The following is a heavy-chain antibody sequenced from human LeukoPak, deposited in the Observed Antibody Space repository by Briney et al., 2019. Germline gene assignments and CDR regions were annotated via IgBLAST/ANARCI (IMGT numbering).Heavy chain of an antibody. CDR1: GFTFRTYA. D-gene: IGHD3-3*01. CDR2: VTGSGGRA. J-gene: IGHJ4*02. Sequence: PGGSLRLSCAASGFTFRTYAMSWVRQAPGKGLDWVSSVTGSGGRAYYADSVKGRFTISRDNSKNTLYLQMNSLGADDTAVYYCAKSPTNYTFDYWGQGTLVTVSS. CDR3: AKSPTNYTFDY. V-gene: IGHV3-23*01.